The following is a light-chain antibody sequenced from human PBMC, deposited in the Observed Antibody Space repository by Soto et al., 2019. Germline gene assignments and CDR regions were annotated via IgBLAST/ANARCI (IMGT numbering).Light chain of an antibody. V-gene: IGLV1-40*01. CDR3: QSYDSSLSNV. Sequence: QSVLTQPPSVSGAPGQRVTISCTGSSSNIGAGYDVHWYQQHPGTAPKLLIYGNSNRPSGVPDRFSGSKSGTSASLAITGLQAEDEADYYCQSYDSSLSNVFGTGTKVTVL. CDR2: GNS. CDR1: SSNIGAGYD. J-gene: IGLJ1*01.